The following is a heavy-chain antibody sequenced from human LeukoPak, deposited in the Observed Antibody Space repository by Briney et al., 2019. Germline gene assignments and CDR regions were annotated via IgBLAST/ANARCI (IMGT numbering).Heavy chain of an antibody. D-gene: IGHD2-21*01. V-gene: IGHV3-48*03. CDR3: AREKTACGGDCYDS. CDR2: ISSCGTPI. J-gene: IGHJ4*02. CDR1: GLPYSIYE. Sequence: PGGSLRLSCAASGLPYSIYEMNWVRQAPGEGLECVSYISSCGTPIHYADSEKGRFNIFRDNAKNSLFLQMNSLRAEDTAVYYCAREKTACGGDCYDSGGQGTLVSVSS.